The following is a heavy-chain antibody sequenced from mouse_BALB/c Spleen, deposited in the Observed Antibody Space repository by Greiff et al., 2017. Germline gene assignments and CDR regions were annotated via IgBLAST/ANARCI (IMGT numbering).Heavy chain of an antibody. CDR2: IDPSDSET. J-gene: IGHJ1*01. V-gene: IGHV1-69*02. D-gene: IGHD2-3*01. Sequence: QVQLQQSGAELVKPGAPVKLSCKASGYTFTSYWMNWVKQRPGRGLEWIGRIDPSDSETHYNQKFKDKATLTVDKSSSTAYIQLSSLTSEDSAVYYCARGGDGYYVAFDVWGAGTTVTVSS. CDR1: GYTFTSYW. CDR3: ARGGDGYYVAFDV.